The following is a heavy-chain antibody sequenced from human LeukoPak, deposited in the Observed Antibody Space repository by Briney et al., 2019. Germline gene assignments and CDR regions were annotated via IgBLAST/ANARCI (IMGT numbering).Heavy chain of an antibody. CDR2: INHSGST. CDR3: ARPNFYCSGGSCSHDAFDI. J-gene: IGHJ3*02. V-gene: IGHV4-34*01. Sequence: SETLSLTCAVYDGSFSGYYWSWIRQPPGKGLEWIGEINHSGSTNYNPSLKSRVTISVDTSKNQFSLKLSSVTAADTAVYYCARPNFYCSGGSCSHDAFDIWGQGTMVTVSS. D-gene: IGHD2-15*01. CDR1: DGSFSGYY.